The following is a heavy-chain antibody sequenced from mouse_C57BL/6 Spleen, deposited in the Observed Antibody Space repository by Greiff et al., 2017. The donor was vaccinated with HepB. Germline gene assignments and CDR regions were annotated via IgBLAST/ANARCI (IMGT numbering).Heavy chain of an antibody. D-gene: IGHD2-3*01. CDR2: ISSGSSTI. J-gene: IGHJ4*01. V-gene: IGHV5-17*01. CDR1: GFTFSDYG. Sequence: EVKLVESGGGLVKPGGSLKLSCAASGFTFSDYGMHWVRQAPEKGLEWVAYISSGSSTIYYADTVKGRFTISRDNAKNTLFLQMTSLRSEDTAIYYCARNGYYVGAMDYWGQGTSVTVSS. CDR3: ARNGYYVGAMDY.